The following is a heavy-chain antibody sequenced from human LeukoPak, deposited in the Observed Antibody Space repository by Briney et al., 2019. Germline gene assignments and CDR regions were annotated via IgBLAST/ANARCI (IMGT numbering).Heavy chain of an antibody. D-gene: IGHD3-3*01. CDR3: AGRYDFWSGSPFDY. Sequence: SVKVSCKVSGYTLTELSMHWVRQAPGQGLEWMGGIIPIFGTANYAQKFQGRVTITADESTSTAYMELSSLRSEDTAVYYCAGRYDFWSGSPFDYWGQGTLVTVSS. V-gene: IGHV1-69*13. J-gene: IGHJ4*02. CDR2: IIPIFGTA. CDR1: GYTLTELS.